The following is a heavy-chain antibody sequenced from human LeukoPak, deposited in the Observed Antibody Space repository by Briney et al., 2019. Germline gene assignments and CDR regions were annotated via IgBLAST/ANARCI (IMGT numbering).Heavy chain of an antibody. CDR3: ARVTRGYSYGDNYYFDY. Sequence: PSETLSLTCTVSGGSISSYYWSWIRQPPGKGLEWIGYIYYSESTNYNPSLKSRVTISVDTSKNQFSLKLSSVTAADTAVYYCARVTRGYSYGDNYYFDYWGQGTLVTVSS. V-gene: IGHV4-59*01. CDR1: GGSISSYY. J-gene: IGHJ4*02. D-gene: IGHD5-18*01. CDR2: IYYSEST.